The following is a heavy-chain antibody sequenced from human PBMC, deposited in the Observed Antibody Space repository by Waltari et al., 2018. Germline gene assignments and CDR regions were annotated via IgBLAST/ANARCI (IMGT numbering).Heavy chain of an antibody. CDR2: IYGGGST. V-gene: IGHV3-53*01. CDR3: ARATYYTIFGVTIYYFDY. CDR1: VFTAGSNY. J-gene: IGHJ4*02. D-gene: IGHD3-3*01. Sequence: EVQLVESGGGLIQPGGSLRLTCAASVFTAGSNYMSRVRQASGKGLAWVLVIYGGGSTYYADSMKGRFTISRDKSKNTLYLQMNSLRAEDTAVYYCARATYYTIFGVTIYYFDYWGQGTLVTVSS.